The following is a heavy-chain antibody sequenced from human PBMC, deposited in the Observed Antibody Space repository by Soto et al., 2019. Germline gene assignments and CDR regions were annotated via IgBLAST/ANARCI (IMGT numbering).Heavy chain of an antibody. CDR2: ISGSGGST. CDR3: AKEALGGATSDY. CDR1: GFTFTTYA. J-gene: IGHJ4*02. V-gene: IGHV3-23*01. Sequence: EVQLLESGGGLVQPGGSLRLSCAASGFTFTTYAVNWVRQAPGKGLEWVSAISGSGGSTYYADSVKGRFTISRDNSKNTLYLQMNSLRAEDTAVYYCAKEALGGATSDYWGQGTLVTVSS. D-gene: IGHD1-26*01.